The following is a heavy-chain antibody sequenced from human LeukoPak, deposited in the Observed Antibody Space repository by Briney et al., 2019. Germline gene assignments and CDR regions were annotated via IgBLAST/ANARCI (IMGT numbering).Heavy chain of an antibody. CDR2: ISYDGSNK. J-gene: IGHJ6*02. CDR1: GFTFSSYG. Sequence: GRSLRLSCAASGFTFSSYGMHWVRQAPGKGLEWVAVISYDGSNKYYADSVKGRFTISRDNSKNTLYLQMNSLRAEDTAVYYCAKERQAAAPIMDVWGQGTTVTVSS. CDR3: AKERQAAAPIMDV. V-gene: IGHV3-30*18. D-gene: IGHD6-25*01.